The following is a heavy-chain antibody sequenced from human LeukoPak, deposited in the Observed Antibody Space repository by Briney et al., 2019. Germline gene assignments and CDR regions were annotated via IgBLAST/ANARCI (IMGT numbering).Heavy chain of an antibody. CDR3: TRQASHSHSSGWYLGDYYYYYGMDV. V-gene: IGHV3-73*01. CDR1: GFTFSGSA. J-gene: IGHJ6*02. Sequence: PGGSLKLSCAASGFTFSGSAMHWVRQASGKGLEWVGRIRSKANRYATAYAASVKARFTISRDDSKNTAYLQMNSLKTEDTAVYYCTRQASHSHSSGWYLGDYYYYYGMDVWGQGTTVTVSS. CDR2: IRSKANRYAT. D-gene: IGHD6-19*01.